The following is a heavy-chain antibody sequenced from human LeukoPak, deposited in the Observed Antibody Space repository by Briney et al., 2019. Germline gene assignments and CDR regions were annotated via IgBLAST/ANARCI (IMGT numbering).Heavy chain of an antibody. CDR2: IRSKTHGEAI. Sequence: GGSLRLSCAASGFTFSNVWMNWVRQAPGKGLEWVGRIRSKTHGEAIDYAAPVKGRFTISRDDSKNTLYLQMNSLKTEDTAVYYCTTIASGQYYYYYYGMDAWGQGTTVTVSS. CDR1: GFTFSNVW. D-gene: IGHD6-13*01. V-gene: IGHV3-15*07. J-gene: IGHJ6*02. CDR3: TTIASGQYYYYYYGMDA.